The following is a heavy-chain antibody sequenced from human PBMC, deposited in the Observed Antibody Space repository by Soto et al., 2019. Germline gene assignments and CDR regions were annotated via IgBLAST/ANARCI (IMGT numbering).Heavy chain of an antibody. V-gene: IGHV4-31*03. CDR3: ARESGGYDSSTRYGLDV. J-gene: IGHJ6*02. D-gene: IGHD6-25*01. Sequence: SETLSLPCSVPGGPISSVGHYGTWIRQQPGKGLEWIGYIYYSGSTDYNPSLKSRVTISVDRSKNQFSLNLSSVTAADTAIYYGARESGGYDSSTRYGLDVWGQGTTVTVFS. CDR2: IYYSGST. CDR1: GGPISSVGHY.